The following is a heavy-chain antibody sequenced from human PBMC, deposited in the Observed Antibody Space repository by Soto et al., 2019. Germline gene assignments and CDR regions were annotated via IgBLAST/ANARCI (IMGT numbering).Heavy chain of an antibody. CDR3: AKCGRTVFGVVTVYGMDV. D-gene: IGHD3-3*01. CDR1: GFTFSSYS. V-gene: IGHV3-23*01. CDR2: ISGSGGST. Sequence: GGSLRLSCAASGFTFSSYSMSWVRQAPGKGLEWVSAISGSGGSTYYADSVKGRFTISRDNSKNTLYLQMNSLRAEDTAVYYCAKCGRTVFGVVTVYGMDVWGQGTTVNVSS. J-gene: IGHJ6*01.